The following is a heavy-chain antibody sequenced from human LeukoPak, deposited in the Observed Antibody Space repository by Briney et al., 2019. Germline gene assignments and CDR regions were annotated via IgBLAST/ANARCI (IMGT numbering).Heavy chain of an antibody. D-gene: IGHD6-13*01. J-gene: IGHJ4*02. CDR1: GSSFTTYW. CDR3: ASVYSSTSWDY. CDR2: IFPADSDT. V-gene: IGHV5-51*01. Sequence: NAGESLQISCRASGSSFTTYWIGWVRQVPGKGLEWMGVIFPADSDTRYSPSFQGQVTISADKSISTAYLQWSSLKASDTAMYYCASVYSSTSWDYWGQGTLVTVSS.